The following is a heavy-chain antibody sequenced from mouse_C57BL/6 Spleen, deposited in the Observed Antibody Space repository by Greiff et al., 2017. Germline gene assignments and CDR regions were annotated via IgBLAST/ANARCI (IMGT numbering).Heavy chain of an antibody. CDR1: GYAFSSSW. CDR3: ASLTGTMYYFDY. J-gene: IGHJ2*01. Sequence: QVQLQQSGPELVKPGASVKISCKASGYAFSSSWMNWVKQRPGKGLEWIGRIYPGDGDTNYNGKFKGKATLTADKSSSTAYMQLSSLTSEDSAVYFCASLTGTMYYFDYWGQGTTLTVAS. V-gene: IGHV1-82*01. CDR2: IYPGDGDT. D-gene: IGHD4-1*01.